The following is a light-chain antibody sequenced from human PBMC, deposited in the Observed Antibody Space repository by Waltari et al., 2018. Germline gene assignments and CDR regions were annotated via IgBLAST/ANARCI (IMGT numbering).Light chain of an antibody. CDR2: GAS. J-gene: IGKJ3*01. CDR1: QTVSSNY. CDR3: QQYANSFT. V-gene: IGKV3-20*01. Sequence: EIVLTQSPGTLSLSPGERATLSCRASQTVSSNYLAWYQQKLGQAPRLLIYGASSRVTGIPDRCSGSGSGTDFTLTISRLEPEDFAVYYCQQYANSFTFGPGTKVDIK.